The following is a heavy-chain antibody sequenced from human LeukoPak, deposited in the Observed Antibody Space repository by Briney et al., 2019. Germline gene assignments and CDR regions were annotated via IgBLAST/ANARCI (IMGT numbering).Heavy chain of an antibody. D-gene: IGHD2-8*01. V-gene: IGHV5-51*01. CDR3: ARDMNNGLLPDY. J-gene: IGHJ4*02. CDR1: GYTFTNYW. Sequence: GESLKISCKGSGYTFTNYWIGWVRQTPGKGLEWMGIVYPGDSDTRYSPSFQGQVTISADKSISTAYLQWTSLKASDSAMYFCARDMNNGLLPDYWGQGTLVTVSS. CDR2: VYPGDSDT.